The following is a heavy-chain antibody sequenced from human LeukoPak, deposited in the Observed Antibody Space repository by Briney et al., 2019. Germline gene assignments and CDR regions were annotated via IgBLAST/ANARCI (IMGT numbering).Heavy chain of an antibody. D-gene: IGHD3-10*01. CDR2: INHSGST. J-gene: IGHJ2*01. CDR1: GGSFSGYY. Sequence: SETLSLTCAVYGGSFSGYYWSWIRQPPGKGLEWIGEINHSGSTNYNPSPKSRVTISVDTSKNQFSLKLSSVTAADTAVYYCASSPFSGIRRKPIHWYFDLWGRGTLVTVSS. V-gene: IGHV4-34*01. CDR3: ASSPFSGIRRKPIHWYFDL.